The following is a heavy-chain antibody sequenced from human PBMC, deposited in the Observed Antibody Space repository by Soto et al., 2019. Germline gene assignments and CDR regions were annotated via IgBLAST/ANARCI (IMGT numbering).Heavy chain of an antibody. CDR3: ARGNCSTSCKVLWFFDL. CDR2: IYYSGST. J-gene: IGHJ2*01. D-gene: IGHD2-2*01. CDR1: GGSISSGDYY. Sequence: SETLSLTCTVSGGSISSGDYYWSWILQPPGKGLEWIGYIYYSGSTYYNPSLKSRVTISVDTSKNQFSLKLSSVTAAATAVYYCARGNCSTSCKVLWFFDLWGRGTLVTVPS. V-gene: IGHV4-30-4*01.